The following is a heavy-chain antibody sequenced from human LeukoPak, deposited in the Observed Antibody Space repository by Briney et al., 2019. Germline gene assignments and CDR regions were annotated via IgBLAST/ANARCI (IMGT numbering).Heavy chain of an antibody. CDR1: GYTLTELS. Sequence: ASVKVSCKVSGYTLTELSMHWVRQAPGKGLEWMGGFDPEDCETIYAQKFQGRVTMTEDTSTDTAYMELSSLRSEDTAVYYCTTGILWFGESPFDYWGQGTLVTVSS. CDR2: FDPEDCET. V-gene: IGHV1-24*01. D-gene: IGHD3-10*01. CDR3: TTGILWFGESPFDY. J-gene: IGHJ4*02.